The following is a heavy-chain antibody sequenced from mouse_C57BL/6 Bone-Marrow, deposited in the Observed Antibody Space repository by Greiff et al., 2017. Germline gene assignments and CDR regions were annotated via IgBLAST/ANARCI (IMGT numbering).Heavy chain of an antibody. D-gene: IGHD1-1*01. CDR3: AAGYGSSCGWGAY. CDR1: GYAFSSYW. CDR2: IYPGDGDT. Sequence: QVQLQQSGAELVKPGASVKISCKASGYAFSSYWMNWVKQRPGKSLEWIGQIYPGDGDTNYNGKFKGKATLTADKSSSTAYMQLSSLTTEDSAIYYCAAGYGSSCGWGAYWGRGNLVTVSA. J-gene: IGHJ3*01. V-gene: IGHV1-80*01.